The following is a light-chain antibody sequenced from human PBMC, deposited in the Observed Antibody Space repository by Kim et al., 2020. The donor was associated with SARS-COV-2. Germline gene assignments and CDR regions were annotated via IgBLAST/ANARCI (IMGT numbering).Light chain of an antibody. CDR3: QHYHSYPRT. CDR1: QDISNW. J-gene: IGKJ4*01. Sequence: DVQLTQSPSSLSASVGDRVTITCRASQDISNWLAWYQQRPGKAPKSLIYGASSLQSGVPSRFSGSGSGTDFTLTISSLQPEDSATYFCQHYHSYPRTFGGGTKVDIK. CDR2: GAS. V-gene: IGKV1D-16*01.